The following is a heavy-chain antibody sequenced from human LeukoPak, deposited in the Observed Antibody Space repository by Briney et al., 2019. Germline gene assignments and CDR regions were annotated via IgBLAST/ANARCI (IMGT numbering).Heavy chain of an antibody. CDR2: IIPIFGTA. CDR1: GGTFSSYA. CDR3: AAEGYSSSSNWFDP. Sequence: GSSVKVSCKASGGTFSSYAIIWVRQAPGQGLEWMGGIIPIFGTANYAQKFQGRVTITTDESTSTAYMELSSLRSEDTAVYYCAAEGYSSSSNWFDPWGQGTLVTVSS. J-gene: IGHJ5*02. V-gene: IGHV1-69*05. D-gene: IGHD6-6*01.